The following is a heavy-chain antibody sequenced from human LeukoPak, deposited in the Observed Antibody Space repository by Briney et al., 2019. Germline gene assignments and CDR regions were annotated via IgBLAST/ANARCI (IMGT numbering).Heavy chain of an antibody. CDR2: ISYDGSNK. CDR1: GFTFSSYA. CDR3: ARGEDLEPSLDH. D-gene: IGHD3-3*01. V-gene: IGHV3-30-3*01. J-gene: IGHJ4*02. Sequence: GGSLRLSCAASGFTFSSYAMHWVRQAPGKGLEWVAVISYDGSNKYYADSVKGRFTISRDNSQNTLYLQMNSLRAEDTAVYYCARGEDLEPSLDHWGQGTLVTVSS.